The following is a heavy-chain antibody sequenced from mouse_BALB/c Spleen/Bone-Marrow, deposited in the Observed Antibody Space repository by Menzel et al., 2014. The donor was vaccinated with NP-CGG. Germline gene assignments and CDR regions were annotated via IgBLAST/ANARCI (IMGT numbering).Heavy chain of an antibody. V-gene: IGHV5-6-5*01. J-gene: IGHJ3*01. CDR1: GFTFSNYA. CDR2: IRRGAST. CDR3: VRDLLFCSNYFSY. Sequence: DVKLVEPGGDLVKPGGSLKLSCAAPGFTFSNYAMSWVRQTPEKRLEWVASIRRGASTYYPDSVKGRFTISRDNATNIMYLLMNSLRSDDTPVYCCVRDLLFCSNYFSYWCHGTLVTISA. D-gene: IGHD2-5*01.